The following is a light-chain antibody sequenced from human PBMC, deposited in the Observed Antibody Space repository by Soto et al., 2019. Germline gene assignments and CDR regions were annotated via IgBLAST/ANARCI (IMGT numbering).Light chain of an antibody. V-gene: IGLV1-40*01. CDR3: QSYDNTLSGPIYV. CDR2: GNT. J-gene: IGLJ1*01. Sequence: QSVLTQPPSVSGALGQRVTISCTGITSNIGAGYDVHWYQLLPGRAPKLLIYGNTNRPSGVPDRFSGSNSATSASLAITGLQAEDEAIYYCQSYDNTLSGPIYVFGTGTKLTVL. CDR1: TSNIGAGYD.